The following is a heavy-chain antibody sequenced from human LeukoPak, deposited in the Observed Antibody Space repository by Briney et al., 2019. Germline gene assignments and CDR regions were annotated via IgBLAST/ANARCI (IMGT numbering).Heavy chain of an antibody. V-gene: IGHV1-18*01. D-gene: IGHD1-7*01. CDR2: ISAYNGNT. CDR1: GYTFTSYG. J-gene: IGHJ3*02. Sequence: GASVKVSCKASGYTFTSYGISWVRQAPGQGLEWMGWISAYNGNTNYAQKLQGRVTMTTDTPTSTAYMELRSLRSDDTAVYYCARSFNWNYVLWMSLGAFDIWGQGTMVTVSS. CDR3: ARSFNWNYVLWMSLGAFDI.